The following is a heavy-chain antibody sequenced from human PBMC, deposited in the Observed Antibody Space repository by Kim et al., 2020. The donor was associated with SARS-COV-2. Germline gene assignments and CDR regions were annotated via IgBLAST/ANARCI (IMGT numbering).Heavy chain of an antibody. CDR3: ARAPSKGVATAPTGY. CDR1: GFTVSSNY. D-gene: IGHD5-12*01. J-gene: IGHJ4*02. CDR2: IYSGGST. Sequence: GGSLRLSCAASGFTVSSNYMSWVRQAPGKGLEWVSVIYSGGSTYYADSVKGRFTISRDNSKNTLYLQMNSLRAEDTAVYYCARAPSKGVATAPTGYWGQGTLVTVSS. V-gene: IGHV3-53*01.